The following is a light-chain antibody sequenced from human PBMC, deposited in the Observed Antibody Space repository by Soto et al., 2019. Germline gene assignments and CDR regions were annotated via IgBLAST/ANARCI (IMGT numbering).Light chain of an antibody. CDR2: GTS. CDR1: RAVGSNY. V-gene: IGKV3-20*01. Sequence: IVLTQSPGTLSLSPGERATLSCRASRAVGSNYLAWYQHKPGQAPRLLIYGTSNRASGIPDRFSGSGSGTYFTLTITIMEPEEFAVYYCHQSGSSRSFDPGTKFEIK. J-gene: IGKJ1*01. CDR3: HQSGSSRS.